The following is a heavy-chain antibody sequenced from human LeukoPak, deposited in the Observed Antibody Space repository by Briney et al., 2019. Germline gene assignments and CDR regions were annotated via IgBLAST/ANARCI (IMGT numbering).Heavy chain of an antibody. CDR3: ARARMGYQLLRHYYYYMDV. J-gene: IGHJ6*03. Sequence: ASVKVSCKASGYTFTGYYMHWVRQAPGQGLEWMGWINPNSGGTNYAQKFQGRVTMTRDTSISTAYMEQSRLRSDDTAVYYCARARMGYQLLRHYYYYMDVWGKGTTVTVSS. CDR1: GYTFTGYY. CDR2: INPNSGGT. V-gene: IGHV1-2*02. D-gene: IGHD2-2*01.